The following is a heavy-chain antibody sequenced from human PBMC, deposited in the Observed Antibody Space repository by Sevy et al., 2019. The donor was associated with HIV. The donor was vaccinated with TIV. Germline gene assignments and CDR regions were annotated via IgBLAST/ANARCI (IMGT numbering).Heavy chain of an antibody. Sequence: ASVKVSCKASGYTFTSYGISWVRQAPGQGLEWMGWISAYNGNTNYAQKFRDRVTMTADTSTSTAYMELRSLRSDDTAVYYCARVPTYYYGSATYFDSWGQGSLVTVSS. CDR3: ARVPTYYYGSATYFDS. V-gene: IGHV1-18*01. CDR1: GYTFTSYG. CDR2: ISAYNGNT. J-gene: IGHJ4*02. D-gene: IGHD3-10*01.